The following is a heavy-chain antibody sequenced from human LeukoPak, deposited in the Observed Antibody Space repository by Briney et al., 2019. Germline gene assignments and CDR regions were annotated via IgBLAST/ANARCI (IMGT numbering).Heavy chain of an antibody. CDR3: ARAGYGDSDFDY. Sequence: SETLSLTCTVSGGSISSGSYYWSWIRQPAGKGLEWIGRIYTSGSTNYNPSLKSRVTISVDTSKNQFSLKLNSVTAADTAVYYCARAGYGDSDFDYWGQGTLVTVSS. CDR1: GGSISSGSYY. J-gene: IGHJ4*02. CDR2: IYTSGST. V-gene: IGHV4-61*02. D-gene: IGHD4-17*01.